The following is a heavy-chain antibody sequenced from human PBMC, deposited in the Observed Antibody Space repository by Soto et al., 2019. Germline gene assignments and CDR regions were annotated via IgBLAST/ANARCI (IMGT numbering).Heavy chain of an antibody. J-gene: IGHJ4*02. CDR1: GFTFSSYA. Sequence: PGGSLRLSCAASGFTFSSYAMSWVRQAPGKGLEWVSAISGSGGSTYYADSVKGRFTISRDNSKNTLYLQMNSLRAEDTAVYYCALMITFGGVIVTKSSFDYWGQGTLVTVSS. CDR2: ISGSGGST. D-gene: IGHD3-16*02. V-gene: IGHV3-23*01. CDR3: ALMITFGGVIVTKSSFDY.